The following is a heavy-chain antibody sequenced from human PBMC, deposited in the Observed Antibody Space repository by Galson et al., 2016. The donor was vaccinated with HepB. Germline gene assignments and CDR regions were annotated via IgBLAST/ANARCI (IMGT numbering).Heavy chain of an antibody. J-gene: IGHJ5*02. D-gene: IGHD3-3*01. CDR2: IHYSGST. V-gene: IGHV4-39*01. Sequence: SETLSLTCTVSGGSISSSSSCWAWIRQPPGKGLEWIGSIHYSGSTFYNPSLKSRVTISVDTPKNHFSLKLSAVSAADTAMYYCARHHSAEHVSRFLEWLARFDPWGQGTLVTVSS. CDR1: GGSISSSSSC. CDR3: ARHHSAEHVSRFLEWLARFDP.